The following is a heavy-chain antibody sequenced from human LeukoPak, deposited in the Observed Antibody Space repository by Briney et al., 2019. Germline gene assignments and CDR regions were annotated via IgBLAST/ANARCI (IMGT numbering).Heavy chain of an antibody. J-gene: IGHJ3*02. D-gene: IGHD3-22*01. CDR2: IYTRGST. CDR1: GGSINSGSYY. Sequence: SETLSLTCTVSGGSINSGSYYWGWIRQPAGKGLEWIGHIYTRGSTNYNPSLKSRVTVSVDTPKHRFSLKLSSVTAADTAVYYCARRHYYDSRGAFDIWGQGTMVTVSS. CDR3: ARRHYYDSRGAFDI. V-gene: IGHV4-61*09.